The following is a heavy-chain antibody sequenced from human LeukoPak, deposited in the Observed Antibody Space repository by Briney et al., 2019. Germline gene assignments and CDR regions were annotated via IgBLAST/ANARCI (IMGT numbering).Heavy chain of an antibody. CDR1: GYTFTGSS. Sequence: ASVKVSCKASGYTFTGSSIHWVRQAPGQGLEWMGWINPNNGGTNYAQKFQGRVTMTRDTSISTAYMEMSSLGSDDTGVYFCARGDYSGSVSPFDYWGQGTLVTVSS. J-gene: IGHJ4*02. CDR2: INPNNGGT. V-gene: IGHV1-2*02. CDR3: ARGDYSGSVSPFDY. D-gene: IGHD3-10*01.